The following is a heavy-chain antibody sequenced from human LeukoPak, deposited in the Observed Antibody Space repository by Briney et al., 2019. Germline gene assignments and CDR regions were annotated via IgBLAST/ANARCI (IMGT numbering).Heavy chain of an antibody. D-gene: IGHD2-15*01. Sequence: ASVNVSCMGSGYTFIDYFLHCVGQARGHGGEGVGYINPRDGGTSSPQNFRARVNMPTQGPSSTAYMKLSRLTSDDTAIYYSAREGNGLLSKDLDYWGQGTVVTVSS. CDR1: GYTFIDYF. CDR2: INPRDGGT. J-gene: IGHJ4*02. V-gene: IGHV1-2*02. CDR3: AREGNGLLSKDLDY.